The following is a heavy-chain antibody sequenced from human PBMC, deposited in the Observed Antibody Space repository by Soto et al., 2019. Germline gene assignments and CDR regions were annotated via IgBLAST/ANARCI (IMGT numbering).Heavy chain of an antibody. CDR2: ISSSSSYI. V-gene: IGHV3-21*01. CDR1: GFTFSSYS. J-gene: IGHJ3*02. D-gene: IGHD3-22*01. Sequence: GSLRLSCAASGFTFSSYSMNWVRQAPGKGLEWVSSISSSSSYIYYADSVKGRFTISRDNAKNSLYLQMNSLRAEDTAVYYCAKYDSSGSIPDAFDIWGQGTMVTVS. CDR3: AKYDSSGSIPDAFDI.